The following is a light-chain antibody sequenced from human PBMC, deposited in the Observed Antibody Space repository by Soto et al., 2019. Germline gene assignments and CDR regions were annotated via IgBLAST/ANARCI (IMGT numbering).Light chain of an antibody. V-gene: IGLV2-14*01. CDR1: VSDIGGYYY. CDR3: SSYVSSSTVV. J-gene: IGLJ3*02. Sequence: QSVLTQPASVSGSPGQSITISCTGTVSDIGGYYYVSWYQHHPGKAPQLLIYGVTNRPSEVSSRFSGSKSGNTASLAISGLQAEDEADYYCSSYVSSSTVVFGGGTQLTVL. CDR2: GVT.